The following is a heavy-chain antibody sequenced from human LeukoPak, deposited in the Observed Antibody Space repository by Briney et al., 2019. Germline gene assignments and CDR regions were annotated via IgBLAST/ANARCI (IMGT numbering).Heavy chain of an antibody. CDR1: GFTFSDYY. D-gene: IGHD3-3*01. Sequence: GGSLRLSCAASGFTFSDYYMSWIRQTPGKGLEWVSYIISSGSTIYYADSVKGRFTISRDNAKNSLYLQMNSLRAEDTAVYYCARDNYYDFWSGYNPYYYYGMDVWGQGTTVTVSS. CDR3: ARDNYYDFWSGYNPYYYYGMDV. J-gene: IGHJ6*02. CDR2: IISSGSTI. V-gene: IGHV3-11*01.